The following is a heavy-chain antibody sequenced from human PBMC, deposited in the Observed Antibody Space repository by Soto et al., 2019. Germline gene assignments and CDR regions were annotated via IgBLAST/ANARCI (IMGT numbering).Heavy chain of an antibody. D-gene: IGHD1-1*01. Sequence: QVQLVQSGAEVKKPGASVKVSCKAPRYIFTAYFMHWVRQAPGQGLEWMGWINPNNGATHYGLSFQGGVTMTRDTSISTVYMELSSLRSDDTAVYYCASHDPGARFDPWGQGTLVIVSS. J-gene: IGHJ5*02. CDR2: INPNNGAT. V-gene: IGHV1-2*02. CDR1: RYIFTAYF. CDR3: ASHDPGARFDP.